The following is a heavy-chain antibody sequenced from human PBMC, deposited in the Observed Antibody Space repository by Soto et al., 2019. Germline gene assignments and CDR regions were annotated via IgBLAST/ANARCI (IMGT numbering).Heavy chain of an antibody. CDR2: INPGDSDT. D-gene: IGHD1-1*01. Sequence: PGESLKISCKGYGYTFTDYWIGWVRQMPGKGLELIGLINPGDSDTRYSPSFQGRVTISADKSISTAFLQWSSLRASDTAMYYCASQKTVIRGPLSSNWFDPWGQGTLVTVSS. J-gene: IGHJ5*02. CDR3: ASQKTVIRGPLSSNWFDP. CDR1: GYTFTDYW. V-gene: IGHV5-51*01.